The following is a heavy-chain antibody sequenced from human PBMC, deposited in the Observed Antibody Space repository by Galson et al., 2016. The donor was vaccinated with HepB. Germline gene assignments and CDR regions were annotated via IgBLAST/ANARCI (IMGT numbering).Heavy chain of an antibody. V-gene: IGHV3-48*02. CDR3: ARYLYGSGNYRAFDI. CDR1: GVNFSSYN. CDR2: ICGTGCSGT. D-gene: IGHD3-10*01. J-gene: IGHJ3*02. Sequence: SLRLSCAGSGVNFSSYNMNWVRQAPGQGLEWLSYICGTGCSGTYYAESVKGRFTVSRDNVKNLVFLQMNNLGDEDTALYYCARYLYGSGNYRAFDIWGQGTMVTVSS.